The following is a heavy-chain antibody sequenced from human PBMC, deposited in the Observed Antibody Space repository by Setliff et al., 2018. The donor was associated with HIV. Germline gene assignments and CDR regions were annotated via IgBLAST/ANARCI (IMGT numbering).Heavy chain of an antibody. D-gene: IGHD6-13*01. V-gene: IGHV1-46*01. J-gene: IGHJ6*02. Sequence: ASVKVSCKASGYTFTSYYMHWVRQAPAQGLEWMGIINPSGGSTGYAQKLQGRVTMTTDTSTSTVYMELSSLRSEDTAVYYCAREQLGFGPPRGMDVWGQGTTVTVSS. CDR1: GYTFTSYY. CDR2: INPSGGST. CDR3: AREQLGFGPPRGMDV.